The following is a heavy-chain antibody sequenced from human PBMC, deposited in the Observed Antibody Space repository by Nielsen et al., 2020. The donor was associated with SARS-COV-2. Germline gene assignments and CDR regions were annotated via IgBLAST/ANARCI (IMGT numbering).Heavy chain of an antibody. V-gene: IGHV1-2*06. CDR2: VNPNSGAT. D-gene: IGHD3-10*01. CDR1: GYTFTGHY. J-gene: IGHJ5*02. Sequence: ASVKVSCKASGYTFTGHYMHWMRQAPGQGPEWLGRVNPNSGATNYAQKFQGRVTLTRDASINTTYMELTRLTSDDTAVHYCARVRSSSGIWFDPWGQGTLVVVSS. CDR3: ARVRSSSGIWFDP.